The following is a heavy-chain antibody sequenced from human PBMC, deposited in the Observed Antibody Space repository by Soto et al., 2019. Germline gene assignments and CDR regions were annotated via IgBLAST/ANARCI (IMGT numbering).Heavy chain of an antibody. CDR2: INAGNGNT. D-gene: IGHD3-10*01. V-gene: IGHV1-3*01. J-gene: IGHJ6*02. CDR3: ASEGVSGPGVPSRYSYGMDV. CDR1: GYTFTSYA. Sequence: QVQLVQSGAEVKKPGASVKVSCKASGYTFTSYAMHWVRQAPGQRLEWMGWINAGNGNTKYSQKFQGRVTITRDTAGSTAEMELRSLRSEDTAAYDWASEGVSGPGVPSRYSYGMDVWGQGPTATVSS.